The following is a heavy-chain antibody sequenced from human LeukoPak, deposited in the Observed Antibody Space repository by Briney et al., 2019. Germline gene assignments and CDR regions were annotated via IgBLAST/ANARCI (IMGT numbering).Heavy chain of an antibody. V-gene: IGHV1-2*02. Sequence: GASVKVSCKASGFTLNDDYMYWVRQAPGQGLEWMGWINTKCGATKYAQKFQGRVTMTRDTSISTLYMELSSLRLDDTAVYYCARDGNSIMVEFDYWGQGTLVTVSS. J-gene: IGHJ4*02. CDR1: GFTLNDDY. CDR2: INTKCGAT. D-gene: IGHD2-8*01. CDR3: ARDGNSIMVEFDY.